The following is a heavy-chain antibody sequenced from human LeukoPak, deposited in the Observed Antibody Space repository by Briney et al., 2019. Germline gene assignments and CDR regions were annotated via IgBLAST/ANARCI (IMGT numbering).Heavy chain of an antibody. CDR1: GFTFSTYA. CDR2: ISGSGAVT. CDR3: AKTGGYDILTPYYFYYYAMDV. D-gene: IGHD3-9*01. Sequence: GGSLRLSCAASGFTFSTYAMSWVRQAPGKGLEWVSAISGSGAVTYYTDSVKGRFTISRDNSKNTLYLQMNSLRAEDTAVYYCAKTGGYDILTPYYFYYYAMDVWGQGTTVTISS. V-gene: IGHV3-23*01. J-gene: IGHJ6*02.